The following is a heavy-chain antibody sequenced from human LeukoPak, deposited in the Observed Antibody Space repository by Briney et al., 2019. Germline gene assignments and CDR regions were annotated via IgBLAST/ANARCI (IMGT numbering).Heavy chain of an antibody. D-gene: IGHD2-15*01. CDR1: GGSIASGGYS. V-gene: IGHV4-31*03. CDR2: INYSGST. Sequence: SETLSLTCTVSGGSIASGGYSWSWIRQLPGKGLEWIGYINYSGSTYYNPSLKSRVTISGDTSKNQFSLKLSSVTAADTAVYYCARGNSDGKREDYWGPGTLLTVSS. J-gene: IGHJ4*02. CDR3: ARGNSDGKREDY.